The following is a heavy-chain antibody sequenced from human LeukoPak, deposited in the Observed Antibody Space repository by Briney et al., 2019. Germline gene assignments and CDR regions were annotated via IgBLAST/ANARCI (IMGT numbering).Heavy chain of an antibody. J-gene: IGHJ5*02. CDR1: GGSFSGYY. V-gene: IGHV4-34*01. CDR2: INHSGST. Sequence: PSETLSLTCAVYGGSFSGYYWSWIRQPPGKGLEWFGEINHSGSTNYNPSLKSRVTISVDTSKNQFSLKLSSVTAADTAVYYCARGIAVAGTLGSDWFDPWGQGTLVTVSS. D-gene: IGHD6-19*01. CDR3: ARGIAVAGTLGSDWFDP.